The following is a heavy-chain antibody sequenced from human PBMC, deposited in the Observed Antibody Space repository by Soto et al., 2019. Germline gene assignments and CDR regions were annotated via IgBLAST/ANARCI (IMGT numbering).Heavy chain of an antibody. V-gene: IGHV1-3*01. J-gene: IGHJ3*02. CDR1: GYTFTSYA. D-gene: IGHD6-19*01. CDR2: INAGNGNT. Sequence: QVQLVQSGAEVKKPGASVKVSCKASGYTFTSYAMHWVRQAPGQRLEWMGWINAGNGNTKYSQKFQGRVTITRDTSASTAYMELSSLRSEDTAVYYCARDGEQWLVGGAFDIWGQGTMVTVSS. CDR3: ARDGEQWLVGGAFDI.